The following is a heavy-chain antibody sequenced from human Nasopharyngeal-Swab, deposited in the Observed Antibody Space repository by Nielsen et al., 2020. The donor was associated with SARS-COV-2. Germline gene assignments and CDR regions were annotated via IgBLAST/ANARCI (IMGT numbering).Heavy chain of an antibody. J-gene: IGHJ4*02. CDR3: ARDAERYYYDSSGYYAY. D-gene: IGHD3-22*01. V-gene: IGHV1-46*01. CDR2: INPSGGST. CDR1: GYTFTSYY. Sequence: ASVKVSCKASGYTFTSYYMHWVRQAPGQGLEWMGIINPSGGSTSYAQKFQGRVTMTRDTSTSTVYMELGSLRSEDTAVYYCARDAERYYYDSSGYYAYWGQGTLVTVSS.